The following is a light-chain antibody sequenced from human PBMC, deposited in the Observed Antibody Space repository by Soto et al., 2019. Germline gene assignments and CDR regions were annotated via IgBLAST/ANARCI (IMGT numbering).Light chain of an antibody. J-gene: IGKJ1*01. CDR1: QSISSW. CDR2: KAS. V-gene: IGKV1-5*03. Sequence: DIQMTQSPSTLSASVGDRVTITCRASQSISSWLAWYQQKAGKAPKLLISKASTLESGVPSRFSGSGSGTEFTLTISSLQPDDFATCYCQQYNSYASWTFGQGTKVEIK. CDR3: QQYNSYASWT.